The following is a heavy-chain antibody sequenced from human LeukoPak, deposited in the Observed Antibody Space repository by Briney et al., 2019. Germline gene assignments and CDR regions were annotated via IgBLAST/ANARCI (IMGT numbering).Heavy chain of an antibody. CDR3: ARDRPRMATNGMDV. J-gene: IGHJ6*02. Sequence: ASVKVSCKASGYTFTSYGISWVRQAPGQGLEWMGWISAYNGNTNYAQKLQGRVTMTTDTSTSTAYMELRSLRSDDTAVYYCARDRPRMATNGMDVWGQGTTVTVSS. CDR2: ISAYNGNT. CDR1: GYTFTSYG. D-gene: IGHD5-24*01. V-gene: IGHV1-18*01.